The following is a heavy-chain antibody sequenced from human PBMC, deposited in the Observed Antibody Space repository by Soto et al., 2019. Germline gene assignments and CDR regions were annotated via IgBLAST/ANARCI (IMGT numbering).Heavy chain of an antibody. Sequence: PGGSLRLSCAASGFTFRGDAMSWVRQAPGKGLEWVSSISGSGEMTHYADSVKGRFTISRDNAENTLYLQMESLRAEDTALYYCERSEMTYNWNDWGQGALVTVSS. D-gene: IGHD1-20*01. CDR3: ERSEMTYNWND. J-gene: IGHJ4*02. V-gene: IGHV3-23*01. CDR2: ISGSGEMT. CDR1: GFTFRGDA.